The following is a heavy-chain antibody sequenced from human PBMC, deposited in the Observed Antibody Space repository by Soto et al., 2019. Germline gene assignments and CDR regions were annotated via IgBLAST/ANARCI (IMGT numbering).Heavy chain of an antibody. CDR1: GFTVSDNH. Sequence: EVQLVESGGGLIQPGGSLRLSCAASGFTVSDNHMSWVRQAPGKGLEGVSLIYGGGRTYYADSVKGRFTISRDNYKNTLYLQMNSLRAEDTAVYYCARDPSMGYFDYWGQGILVTVSS. V-gene: IGHV3-53*01. J-gene: IGHJ4*02. CDR2: IYGGGRT. CDR3: ARDPSMGYFDY.